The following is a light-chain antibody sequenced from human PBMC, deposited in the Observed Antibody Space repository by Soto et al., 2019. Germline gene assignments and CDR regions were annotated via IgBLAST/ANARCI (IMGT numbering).Light chain of an antibody. CDR3: QQYNSYSRT. J-gene: IGKJ1*01. CDR2: KAS. CDR1: QNINIW. V-gene: IGKV1-5*03. Sequence: DIQMTQSPSTLSASVGDRGTITCRASQNINIWLAWYQQKPGKPPKLLIYKASSLESGVPPRFSGSGSGTEFTLTISSLQPDDFATYYCQQYNSYSRTFGQGTKVEIK.